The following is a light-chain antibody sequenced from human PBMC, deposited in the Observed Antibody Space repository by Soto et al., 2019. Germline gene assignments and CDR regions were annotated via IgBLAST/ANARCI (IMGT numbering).Light chain of an antibody. V-gene: IGKV1-5*03. CDR1: QSISSW. Sequence: DIQMTHSPSTLSASVGDRVTITCRASQSISSWLAWYQQKPGKAPKLPIYKASSLESGVPSRFSGSGSGTEFTLTISSLQPDDFATYYCQQYNSYSETFGQGTKVDIK. CDR2: KAS. CDR3: QQYNSYSET. J-gene: IGKJ1*01.